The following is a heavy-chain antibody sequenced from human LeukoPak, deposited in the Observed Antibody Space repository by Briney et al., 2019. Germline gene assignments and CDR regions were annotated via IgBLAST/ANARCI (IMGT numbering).Heavy chain of an antibody. J-gene: IGHJ4*02. V-gene: IGHV3-7*01. CDR1: GFTFSSYE. CDR3: ARVHHSSSWGTDDC. Sequence: GGSLRLSCAASGFTFSSYEMNWVRQAPGKGLEWVANIKEDGSEKYYVDSVRGRLTIARDNAKNSLYLHMNSLRAEDTAVYYCARVHHSSSWGTDDCWGQGTLVTVSS. D-gene: IGHD6-13*01. CDR2: IKEDGSEK.